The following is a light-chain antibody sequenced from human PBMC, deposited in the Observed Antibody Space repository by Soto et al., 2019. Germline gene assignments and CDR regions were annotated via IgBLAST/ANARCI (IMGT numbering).Light chain of an antibody. CDR3: QQYNSWWT. J-gene: IGKJ1*01. CDR1: QSISSW. Sequence: DIQMTQCPSTLSASVGDRVTITCRASQSISSWLAWYQQKPGKAPKLLIYDASSLESGVPSRFSGSGSGTEFTLTISSLQPDDFATYYCQQYNSWWTFGQGTKVDIK. CDR2: DAS. V-gene: IGKV1-5*01.